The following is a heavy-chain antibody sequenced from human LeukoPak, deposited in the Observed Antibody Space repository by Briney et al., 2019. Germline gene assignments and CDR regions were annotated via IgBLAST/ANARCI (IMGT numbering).Heavy chain of an antibody. D-gene: IGHD2-2*01. CDR3: ARDRPAATPMDY. CDR2: LSHSGST. J-gene: IGHJ4*02. Sequence: SETLSLTCTVSAYSISSGYYWGWIRQPPGKGLEWIGSLSHSGSTYYNPSLKSRVTISVDTSKNQFSLRLRSVTAADTAVYYCARDRPAATPMDYWGQGMLVTVSS. CDR1: AYSISSGYY. V-gene: IGHV4-38-2*02.